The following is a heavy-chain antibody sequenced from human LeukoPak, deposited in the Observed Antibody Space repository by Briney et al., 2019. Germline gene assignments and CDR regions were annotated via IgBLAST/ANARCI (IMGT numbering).Heavy chain of an antibody. CDR3: ARDFFAFGGVIALLDY. D-gene: IGHD3-16*02. J-gene: IGHJ4*02. CDR1: GFTFSNYW. CDR2: IKLDGSEK. V-gene: IGHV3-7*01. Sequence: GGSLRLSCIDSGFTFSNYWMSWVRQAPGKGREWVANIKLDGSEKYYVDSVKGRFTISRDNAKKSLYLQMNSLRDEDTAVYYCARDFFAFGGVIALLDYWGQGTLVTVSS.